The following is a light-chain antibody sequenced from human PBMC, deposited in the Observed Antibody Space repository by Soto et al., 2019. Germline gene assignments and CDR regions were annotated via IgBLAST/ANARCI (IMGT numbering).Light chain of an antibody. J-gene: IGKJ2*01. Sequence: EIVLTQSPATLSLSPGERATLSCRASQSVSSYLAWYQQKPGQAPRLLIYGASNRATGIPARFSGSGSGTDFTLTISSLEPEDFAVYYCQQRSNWPPYTFGQGPKLEIK. CDR2: GAS. V-gene: IGKV3-11*01. CDR1: QSVSSY. CDR3: QQRSNWPPYT.